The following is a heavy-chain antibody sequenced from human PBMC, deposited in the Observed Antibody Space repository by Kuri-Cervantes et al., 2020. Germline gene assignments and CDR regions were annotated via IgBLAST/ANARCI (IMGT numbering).Heavy chain of an antibody. CDR2: IYHSGST. J-gene: IGHJ5*02. D-gene: IGHD5-12*01. CDR1: GYSISSGYY. Sequence: SETLSLTCAVFGYSISSGYYWGWIRQPPGKGLEWIGSIYHSGSTYYNPSLKSRVTISVDTSKNQFSLKLSSVTAADTAVYYCARHIGPLENWFDPWGQGTLVTVSS. V-gene: IGHV4-38-2*01. CDR3: ARHIGPLENWFDP.